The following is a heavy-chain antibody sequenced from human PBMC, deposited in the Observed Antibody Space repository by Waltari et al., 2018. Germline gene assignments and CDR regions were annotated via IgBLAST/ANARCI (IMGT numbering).Heavy chain of an antibody. J-gene: IGHJ3*02. V-gene: IGHV1-2*06. Sequence: QVQLVQSGAEVKKLGASVMVDCEASGYTFTGYYMHWVRQAPGQGLEWMGRINPYSGGTNDAQKLQGRVTMTSDTSISTAYMELRRLRSDDTAVYYCARGSAPEDAVDIWGQGTMVVVSS. CDR1: GYTFTGYY. CDR3: ARGSAPEDAVDI. CDR2: INPYSGGT.